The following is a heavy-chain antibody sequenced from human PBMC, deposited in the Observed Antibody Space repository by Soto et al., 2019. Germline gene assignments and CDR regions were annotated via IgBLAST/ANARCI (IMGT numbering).Heavy chain of an antibody. V-gene: IGHV4-4*07. CDR1: GGSISSYY. D-gene: IGHD3-3*01. J-gene: IGHJ6*02. Sequence: PSETLSLTCTVSGGSISSYYWSWIRQPAGKGLEWIGRIYTSGSTNYNPSLKSRVTMPVDTSKNQFSLKLSSVTAADTAVYYCARDAPPVTYYDFWSGFPPQYGMDVWGQGTTVTVSS. CDR2: IYTSGST. CDR3: ARDAPPVTYYDFWSGFPPQYGMDV.